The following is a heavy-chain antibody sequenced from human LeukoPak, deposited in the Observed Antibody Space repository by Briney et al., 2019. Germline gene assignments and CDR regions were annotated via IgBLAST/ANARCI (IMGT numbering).Heavy chain of an antibody. CDR2: IYYSGST. J-gene: IGHJ3*02. CDR1: GGSISSSSYY. V-gene: IGHV4-39*01. Sequence: PSETLSLTCIVSGGSISSSSYYWGWIRQPPGKGLEWIGSIYYSGSTYYNPSLKSRVTISVDTSKNQFSLKLSSVTAADTAVYYCARHSDERQWLVLDAFDIWGQGTMVTVSS. CDR3: ARHSDERQWLVLDAFDI. D-gene: IGHD6-19*01.